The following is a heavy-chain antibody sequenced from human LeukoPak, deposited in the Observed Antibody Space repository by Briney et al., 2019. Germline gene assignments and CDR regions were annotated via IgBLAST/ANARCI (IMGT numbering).Heavy chain of an antibody. D-gene: IGHD6-19*01. CDR3: ARVVGLGQWLVRRFDY. CDR2: INHSGST. V-gene: IGHV4-34*01. J-gene: IGHJ4*02. CDR1: GGSFSGYY. Sequence: PSETLSLTCAVYGGSFSGYYWSWIRQPPGKGLEWIGEINHSGSTNYNPSLKSRVTISVDKSKNQFSLKLSSVTAADTAVYYCARVVGLGQWLVRRFDYWGQGTLVTVSS.